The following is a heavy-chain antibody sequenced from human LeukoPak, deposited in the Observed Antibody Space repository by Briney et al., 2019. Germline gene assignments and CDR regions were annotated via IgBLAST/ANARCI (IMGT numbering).Heavy chain of an antibody. D-gene: IGHD1-26*01. CDR1: GFTFSDYY. V-gene: IGHV3-11*01. J-gene: IGHJ3*02. Sequence: PGGSLRLSCAASGFTFSDYYMSWIRQAPGKGLEWVSYISSSGSTIYYADSVKGRFTISRDNAKNSLYLQMNSLRAEDTAVYYCARVQSVGSSDAFDIWGQGTMVTVSS. CDR3: ARVQSVGSSDAFDI. CDR2: ISSSGSTI.